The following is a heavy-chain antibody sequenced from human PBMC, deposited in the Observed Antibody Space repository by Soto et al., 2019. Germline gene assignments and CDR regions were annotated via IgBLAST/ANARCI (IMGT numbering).Heavy chain of an antibody. Sequence: QVQLVESGGGVVQPGRSLRLSCAASGFTFSSYGMHWVRQAPGKGLEWVAGIYYDGSSKYYADSVKGRFTISRDNSKNTLYLQMMSLKAEDTAVYYFARGIKDDGSRYYAGFDYWGQGTLVTVSS. CDR1: GFTFSSYG. CDR2: IYYDGSSK. V-gene: IGHV3-33*01. CDR3: ARGIKDDGSRYYAGFDY. D-gene: IGHD3-22*01. J-gene: IGHJ4*02.